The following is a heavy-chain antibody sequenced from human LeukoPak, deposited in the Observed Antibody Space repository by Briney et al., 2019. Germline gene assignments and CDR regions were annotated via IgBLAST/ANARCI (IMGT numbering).Heavy chain of an antibody. V-gene: IGHV3-23*01. J-gene: IGHJ2*01. D-gene: IGHD6-19*01. Sequence: GGSLRLSCAASGFTFSSYAMSWVRQAPGKGLEWVSAISGSGGSTYYADSVKGRFTISRDNSKNTLYLQMNSLRAEDTAVYYCAKDRNSGGYTRRYFDLWGRGTLVTVSS. CDR1: GFTFSSYA. CDR2: ISGSGGST. CDR3: AKDRNSGGYTRRYFDL.